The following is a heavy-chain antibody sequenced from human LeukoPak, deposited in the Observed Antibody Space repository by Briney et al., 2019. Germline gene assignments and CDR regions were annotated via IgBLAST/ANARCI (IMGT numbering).Heavy chain of an antibody. D-gene: IGHD3-10*01. Sequence: PGGSLRLSCAASGFTFSSYAMSWVRQAPGKGLEWVAVIWYDGSNKYYADSVKGRFTISRDNSKNTLYLQMNSLRAEDTAVYYCARDIYGSGTSWGYYYYYGMDVWGQGATVTVSS. CDR2: IWYDGSNK. J-gene: IGHJ6*02. CDR3: ARDIYGSGTSWGYYYYYGMDV. CDR1: GFTFSSYA. V-gene: IGHV3-33*08.